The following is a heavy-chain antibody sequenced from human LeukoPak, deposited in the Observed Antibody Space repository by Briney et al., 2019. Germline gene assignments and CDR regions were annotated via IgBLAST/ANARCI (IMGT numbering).Heavy chain of an antibody. CDR1: GFTFSSYE. CDR3: ARDKYSSSYRGAFDI. D-gene: IGHD6-6*01. V-gene: IGHV3-48*03. Sequence: QPGGSLRLSCAASGFTFSSYEMNWVRQAPGKGLEWVSYISSSGSNIHYADSVKGRFTISRDNAKNSLYLQMNSLRAEDTAVYYCARDKYSSSYRGAFDIWGQGTMVTVSS. J-gene: IGHJ3*02. CDR2: ISSSGSNI.